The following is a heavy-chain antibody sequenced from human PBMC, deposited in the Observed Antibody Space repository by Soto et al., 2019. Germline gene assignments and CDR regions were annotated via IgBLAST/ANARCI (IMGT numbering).Heavy chain of an antibody. CDR2: INWNSGSI. V-gene: IGHV3-9*01. CDR3: AKDRGSGSYAANYYYYGMDV. D-gene: IGHD3-10*01. Sequence: EEQLVESGGGLVQPGRSLRLSCAASGFXFDDYAMHWVRQAPGKGLEWVSGINWNSGSIGYADSVKGRFTISRDNAKTSLYLQMNSLRAEDTALYYCAKDRGSGSYAANYYYYGMDVWGQGTTVTVSS. CDR1: GFXFDDYA. J-gene: IGHJ6*02.